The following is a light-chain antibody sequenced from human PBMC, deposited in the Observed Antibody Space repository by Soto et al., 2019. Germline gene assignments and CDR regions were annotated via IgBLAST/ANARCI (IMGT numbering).Light chain of an antibody. J-gene: IGKJ4*01. CDR2: GAS. V-gene: IGKV3D-15*02. CDR1: QSVSVN. Sequence: ETVMTLCPTTLSVSPGERATLSRRASQSVSVNLAWYQQKPGQAPRLLFSGASNRATGIPDRFSGSGSGTVFTLTISRLQPEDFAVYYCQQFATLPLTFGGGTKVDIK. CDR3: QQFATLPLT.